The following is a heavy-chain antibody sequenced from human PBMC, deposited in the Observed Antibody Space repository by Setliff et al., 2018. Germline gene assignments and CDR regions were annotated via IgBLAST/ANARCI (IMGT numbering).Heavy chain of an antibody. CDR3: ARFLNPRDGYQNSPGFDF. CDR2: IDTSGST. J-gene: IGHJ4*02. V-gene: IGHV4-4*08. Sequence: PSETLSLTCSVSGASITSYYWSWIRQSPGKGLEWIGYIDTSGSTDYNPSLKSRVTISVGTSKNQFPLKMSSMTAADTAVYYCARFLNPRDGYQNSPGFDFWGQGTLVTVSS. D-gene: IGHD5-12*01. CDR1: GASITSYY.